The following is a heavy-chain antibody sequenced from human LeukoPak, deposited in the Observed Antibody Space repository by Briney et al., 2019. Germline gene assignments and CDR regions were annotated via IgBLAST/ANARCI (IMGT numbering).Heavy chain of an antibody. CDR2: INQDASVS. Sequence: GGSLRLSCAASGFTFSDYWMSWVRQAPGQGLEWVANINQDASVSHYIDSVKGRSTISRDNAKNSLFLQMNRLRAEDTALYYCARKVGDYWGQGTLVTVSS. CDR3: ARKVGDY. D-gene: IGHD3-16*01. V-gene: IGHV3-7*01. CDR1: GFTFSDYW. J-gene: IGHJ4*02.